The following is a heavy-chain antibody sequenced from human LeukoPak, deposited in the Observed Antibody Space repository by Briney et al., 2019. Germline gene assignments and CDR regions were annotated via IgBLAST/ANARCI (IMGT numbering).Heavy chain of an antibody. CDR3: ARDRYYYGSGSPPYYYYYMDV. CDR1: GGTFSSYA. CDR2: IIPIFGTA. Sequence: ASVKVSCKASGGTFSSYAISWVRQAPGQGLEWMGGIIPIFGTANYAQKFQGRVTITADKSTSTAYMELSSLRSEDTAVYYCARDRYYYGSGSPPYYYYYMDVWGKGTTVTVSS. J-gene: IGHJ6*03. V-gene: IGHV1-69*06. D-gene: IGHD3-10*01.